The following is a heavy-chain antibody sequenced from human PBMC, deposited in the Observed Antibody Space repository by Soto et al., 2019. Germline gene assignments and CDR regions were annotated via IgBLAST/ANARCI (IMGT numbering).Heavy chain of an antibody. CDR2: IKSDGSST. CDR1: GFTFNNYW. CDR3: ARDTGDFFFDY. V-gene: IGHV3-74*01. D-gene: IGHD7-27*01. J-gene: IGHJ4*02. Sequence: GGSLRLSCAASGFTFNNYWMHWVRQAPGKGLVWVSRIKSDGSSTDYADSVKGRFTISRDNAKNTLYLQMNSLRAEDTAVYYCARDTGDFFFDYWGQGTLVTVSS.